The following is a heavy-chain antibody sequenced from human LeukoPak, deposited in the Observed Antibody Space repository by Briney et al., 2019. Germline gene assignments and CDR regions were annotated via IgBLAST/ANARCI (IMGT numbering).Heavy chain of an antibody. J-gene: IGHJ6*02. CDR3: ARDPGGPGYSYYYYYYGMDV. CDR2: SNAGSGNT. Sequence: ASVKVSCKASGYTFTSYAMHWVRQAPGQRLELMGRSNAGSGNTKYSQKFQGRVTITRDTSASTAYMELSSLRSEDTAVYYCARDPGGPGYSYYYYYYGMDVWGQGTTVAVSS. D-gene: IGHD2-21*01. V-gene: IGHV1-3*01. CDR1: GYTFTSYA.